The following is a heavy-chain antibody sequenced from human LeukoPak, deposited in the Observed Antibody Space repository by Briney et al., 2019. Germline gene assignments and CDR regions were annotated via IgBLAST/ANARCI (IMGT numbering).Heavy chain of an antibody. CDR2: INPNSGGT. CDR3: ARGDYGSGSYLPDY. Sequence: ASVKVSCKASGYTFTGYYMHWVRQAPGQGLEWMGWINPNSGGTNYAQKFQGRVTMTRNTSISTAYMELSSLRSEDTAVYYCARGDYGSGSYLPDYWGQGTLVTVSS. J-gene: IGHJ4*02. CDR1: GYTFTGYY. D-gene: IGHD3-10*01. V-gene: IGHV1-2*02.